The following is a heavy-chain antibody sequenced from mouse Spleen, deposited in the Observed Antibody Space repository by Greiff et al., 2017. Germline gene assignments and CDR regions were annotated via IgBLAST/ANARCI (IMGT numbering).Heavy chain of an antibody. V-gene: IGHV5-4*01. CDR1: GFTFSSYA. Sequence: DVHLVESGGGLVKPGGSLKLSCAASGFTFSSYAMSWVRQTPEKRLEWVATISDGGSYTYYPDNVKGRFTISRDNAKNNLYLQMSHLKSEDTAMYYCARDGRLRRAWFAYWGQGTLVTVSA. J-gene: IGHJ3*01. CDR2: ISDGGSYT. CDR3: ARDGRLRRAWFAY. D-gene: IGHD2-4*01.